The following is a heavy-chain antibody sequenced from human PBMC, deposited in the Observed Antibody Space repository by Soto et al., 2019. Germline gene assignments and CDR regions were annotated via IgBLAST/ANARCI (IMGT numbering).Heavy chain of an antibody. V-gene: IGHV3-23*01. Sequence: EVQLLESGGGLVQPGGSLRLYCAASGFTFSSYAMSWVRQAPGMGLEWVSVISGSGYATYYADSVKGRFTVSRDNSNNTVYLQMNSLRADDTAVYYCAKEETVLVNYYYYYGMDVWGQGTTVTVSS. J-gene: IGHJ6*02. CDR3: AKEETVLVNYYYYYGMDV. CDR1: GFTFSSYA. CDR2: ISGSGYAT. D-gene: IGHD4-17*01.